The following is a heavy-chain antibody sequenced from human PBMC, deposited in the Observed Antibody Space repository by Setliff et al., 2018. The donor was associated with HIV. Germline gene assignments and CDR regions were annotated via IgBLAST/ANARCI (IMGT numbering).Heavy chain of an antibody. CDR3: ARETYYYDNPQYYYYYMDV. Sequence: SETLSLTCTVTGGSISSGGFYWTWIRQSPGKGLEWIGYIFTSGSTHYNPSLQSRVTISVDTSKNQFSLNLRSVTAADTAVYYRARETYYYDNPQYYYYYMDVWGKGTTVTAP. D-gene: IGHD3-22*01. CDR2: IFTSGST. CDR1: GGSISSGGFY. J-gene: IGHJ6*03. V-gene: IGHV4-61*08.